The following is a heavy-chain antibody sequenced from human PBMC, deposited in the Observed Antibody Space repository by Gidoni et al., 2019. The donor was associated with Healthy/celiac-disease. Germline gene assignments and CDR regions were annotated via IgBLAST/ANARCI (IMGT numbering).Heavy chain of an antibody. D-gene: IGHD6-13*01. CDR2: IIPIFGTA. CDR1: GGTFSSYA. V-gene: IGHV1-69*01. CDR3: ASGIAAAGDNWFDP. J-gene: IGHJ5*02. Sequence: VQLVQSGAGVKKPGSSVQVSCNASGGTFSSYAISWVRQAPGKGLEWMGGIIPIFGTANYAQKVQGRVTITADESTSTAYMELSSLRSEDTAVYYCASGIAAAGDNWFDPWGQGTLVTVSS.